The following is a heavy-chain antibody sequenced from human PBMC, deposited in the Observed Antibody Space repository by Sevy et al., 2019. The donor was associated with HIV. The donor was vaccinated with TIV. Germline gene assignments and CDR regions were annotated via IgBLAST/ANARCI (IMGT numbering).Heavy chain of an antibody. Sequence: ASVKVSCKASGYTFTSYGISWVRQAPGQGLEWMGWISAYNGNTNYAQKLQGRVTMTTDTSTNTAYMELRSLRSDDTAVYYCARDLDNWNENDAFDIWGQWTMVTVSS. V-gene: IGHV1-18*04. CDR1: GYTFTSYG. CDR3: ARDLDNWNENDAFDI. D-gene: IGHD1-20*01. CDR2: ISAYNGNT. J-gene: IGHJ3*02.